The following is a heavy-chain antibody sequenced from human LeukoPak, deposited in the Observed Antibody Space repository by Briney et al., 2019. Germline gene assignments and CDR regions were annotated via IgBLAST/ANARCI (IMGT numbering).Heavy chain of an antibody. J-gene: IGHJ4*02. Sequence: GGSPRLSCAASGFTFSSHWMNWVRQAPGKGLEWVANINQDGSVKYYVDSVKGRFTISRDNAKNSLYLQMNSLRAEDTAVYYCAKEGSYYDSSGYWDWGQGTLVTVSS. CDR3: AKEGSYYDSSGYWD. D-gene: IGHD3-22*01. CDR1: GFTFSSHW. V-gene: IGHV3-7*01. CDR2: INQDGSVK.